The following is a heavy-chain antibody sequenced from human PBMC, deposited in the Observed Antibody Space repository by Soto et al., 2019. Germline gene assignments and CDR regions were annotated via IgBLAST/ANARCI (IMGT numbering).Heavy chain of an antibody. CDR2: IYYSGST. Sequence: SETLSLTCTVSGGSIRNYYWSWIRQPPGKGLEWIGSIYYSGSTNSNPSLKSRVTVSVDTSKDQFSLNLNSVTAADTAVYFCARRFCSGSSCYSTFDMWGQGTMVTVSS. D-gene: IGHD2-15*01. J-gene: IGHJ3*02. CDR1: GGSIRNYY. CDR3: ARRFCSGSSCYSTFDM. V-gene: IGHV4-59*08.